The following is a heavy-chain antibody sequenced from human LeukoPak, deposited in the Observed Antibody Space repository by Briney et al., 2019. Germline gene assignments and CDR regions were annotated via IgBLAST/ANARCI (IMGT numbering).Heavy chain of an antibody. CDR1: GFTFSSYW. CDR3: ASQRRDGDRWVDY. CDR2: IKQDGSEK. D-gene: IGHD5-24*01. J-gene: IGHJ4*02. Sequence: PGGSLRLSCAASGFTFSSYWISSVRQAPGKGLEWVANIKQDGSEKYYVDSVKGRFTISRDNAKNSLYLQMNSLRAEDTAVYYCASQRRDGDRWVDYWGQGTLVTVSS. V-gene: IGHV3-7*01.